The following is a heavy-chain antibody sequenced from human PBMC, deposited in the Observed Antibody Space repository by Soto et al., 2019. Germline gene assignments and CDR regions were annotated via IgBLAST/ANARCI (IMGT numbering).Heavy chain of an antibody. J-gene: IGHJ5*02. V-gene: IGHV3-48*02. CDR2: ITSSSSTI. D-gene: IGHD2-15*01. Sequence: EVRLVESGGGLVQRGGSLRLSCAASGFTFSTYSMNWARQAPGKGLEWIAYITSSSSTIFYADSVKGRFTISRDNAKNSLYLHMNSLRDEDTSVYYCARDNGIAGSFDPWGQGTLVTVSS. CDR3: ARDNGIAGSFDP. CDR1: GFTFSTYS.